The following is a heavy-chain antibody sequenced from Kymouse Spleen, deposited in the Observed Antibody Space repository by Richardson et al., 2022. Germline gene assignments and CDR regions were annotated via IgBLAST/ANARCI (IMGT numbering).Heavy chain of an antibody. D-gene: IGHD3-10*01. CDR2: INHSGST. Sequence: QVQLQQWGAGLLKPSETLSLTCAVYGGSFSGYYWSWIRQPPGKGLEWIGEINHSGSTNYNPSLKSRVTISVDTSKNQFSLKLSSVTAADTAVYYCAREGYYGSGSYFGMDVWGQGTTVTVSS. J-gene: IGHJ6*02. CDR3: AREGYYGSGSYFGMDV. CDR1: GGSFSGYY. V-gene: IGHV4-34*01.